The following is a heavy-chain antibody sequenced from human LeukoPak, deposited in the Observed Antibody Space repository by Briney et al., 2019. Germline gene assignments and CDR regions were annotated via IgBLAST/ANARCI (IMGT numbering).Heavy chain of an antibody. CDR1: GFTFSSYA. V-gene: IGHV3-30-3*01. CDR2: ISYDGSNK. CDR3: AKDPRAPIAVAGRVRGDY. Sequence: GGSLRLSCAASGFTFSSYAMHWVRQAPGKGLEWVAVISYDGSNKYYADSVKGRFTISRDNSKNTLYLQMNSLRAEDTAVYYCAKDPRAPIAVAGRVRGDYWGQGTLVTVSS. J-gene: IGHJ4*02. D-gene: IGHD6-19*01.